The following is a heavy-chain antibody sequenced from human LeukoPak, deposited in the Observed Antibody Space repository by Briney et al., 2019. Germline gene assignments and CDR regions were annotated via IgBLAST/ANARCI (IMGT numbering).Heavy chain of an antibody. D-gene: IGHD6-6*01. Sequence: ASVKVSCKASGYTFTGYYMHWVRQAPGQGLEWMVWINPNSGGTNYAQKFQGRVTMTRDTSISTAYMELSRLRSDDTAVYYCARTSIARTRVFDYWGQGTLVTVSS. CDR2: INPNSGGT. CDR3: ARTSIARTRVFDY. V-gene: IGHV1-2*02. J-gene: IGHJ4*02. CDR1: GYTFTGYY.